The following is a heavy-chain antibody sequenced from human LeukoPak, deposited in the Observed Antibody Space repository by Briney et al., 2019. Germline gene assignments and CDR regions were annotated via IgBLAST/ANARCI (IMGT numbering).Heavy chain of an antibody. CDR3: ARDPSVYSNYGIDY. Sequence: SQTLSLTCTVSGGSISSGGYYWSWIRQPPGKGLEWIGYIYHSGSTYYNPSLKSRVTISVDRSKNRFSLKLSSVTAADTAVYYCARDPSVYSNYGIDYWGQGTLVTVSS. CDR1: GGSISSGGYY. D-gene: IGHD4-11*01. V-gene: IGHV4-30-2*01. CDR2: IYHSGST. J-gene: IGHJ4*02.